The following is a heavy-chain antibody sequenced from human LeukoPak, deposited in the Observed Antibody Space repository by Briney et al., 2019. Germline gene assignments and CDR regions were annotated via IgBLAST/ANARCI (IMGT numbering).Heavy chain of an antibody. CDR3: ARDQVRAAAGTKHPSYFQH. CDR2: INHSGST. Sequence: SETLSLTCTVSGGSISSSSYYWSWIRQPPGKGLEWIGEINHSGSTNYNPSLKSRVTISVDTSKNQFSLKLSSVTAADTAVYYCARDQVRAAAGTKHPSYFQHWGQGTLVTVSS. V-gene: IGHV4-39*07. D-gene: IGHD6-13*01. CDR1: GGSISSSSYY. J-gene: IGHJ1*01.